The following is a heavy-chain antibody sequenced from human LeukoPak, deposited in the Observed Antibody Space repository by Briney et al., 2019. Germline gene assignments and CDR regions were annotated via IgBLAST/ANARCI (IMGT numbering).Heavy chain of an antibody. D-gene: IGHD3-16*02. V-gene: IGHV3-30*04. CDR2: ISYDGSNK. CDR3: AREYLRLGELSALDY. CDR1: GFTFSSYA. Sequence: PGRSLRLSCAASGFTFSSYAMHWVRQAPGKGLEWVAVISYDGSNKYYADSVKGRFTISRDNSKNTLYLQMNSLRAEDTAVYYCAREYLRLGELSALDYWGQGTLVTVSS. J-gene: IGHJ4*02.